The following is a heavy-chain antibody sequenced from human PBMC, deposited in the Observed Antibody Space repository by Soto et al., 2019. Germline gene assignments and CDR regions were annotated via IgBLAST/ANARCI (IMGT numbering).Heavy chain of an antibody. J-gene: IGHJ4*02. V-gene: IGHV1-18*04. CDR2: ISGYNGDI. Sequence: QVHLVQSGGEVKKPGASVKVSCKASGYTFNRHGITWVRQAPGQGLEWMGWISGYNGDINYEQKFQGRVTLSSEPLTSTVYLELKSLRFDATAVYYCARVLIVGGGEIDFWGQGTLVTVSS. CDR1: GYTFNRHG. D-gene: IGHD1-26*01. CDR3: ARVLIVGGGEIDF.